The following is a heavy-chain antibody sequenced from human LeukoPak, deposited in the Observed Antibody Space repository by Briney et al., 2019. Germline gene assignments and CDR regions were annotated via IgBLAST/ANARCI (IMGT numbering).Heavy chain of an antibody. V-gene: IGHV3-30*02. CDR2: IRYDGSDI. CDR3: GSYGSGSFPGY. J-gene: IGHJ4*02. CDR1: KFTFRSHD. Sequence: GGSLRLSCAASKFTFRSHDMHWVRQAPGKGPQWVAYIRYDGSDILYADSVKGRFTISRDNSNNTLFLQMNSLRIEDTAVYYCGSYGSGSFPGYRGQGTLVTVSS. D-gene: IGHD3-10*01.